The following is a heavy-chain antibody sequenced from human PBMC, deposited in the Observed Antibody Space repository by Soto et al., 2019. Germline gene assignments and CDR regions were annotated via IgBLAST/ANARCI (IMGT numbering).Heavy chain of an antibody. CDR1: GGPFSGYI. D-gene: IGHD1-26*01. CDR3: ARRYGSAIDY. J-gene: IGHJ4*02. V-gene: IGHV4-34*01. CDR2: INHSGSS. Sequence: SETLSLTCAVYGGPFSGYIWTWIRQSPGKGLQWIGQINHSGSSYYNPSLKSRITISLLSSSDRFSLELSSVTAADTAVYYCARRYGSAIDYWGQGTLVTVS.